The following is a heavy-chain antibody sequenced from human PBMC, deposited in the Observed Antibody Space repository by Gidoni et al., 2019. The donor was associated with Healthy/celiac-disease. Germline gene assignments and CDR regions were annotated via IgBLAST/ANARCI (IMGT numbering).Heavy chain of an antibody. CDR1: GFSLSNARMG. Sequence: QVTLKESGPVLVKPTETLTLTCTVSGFSLSNARMGVSWIRQPPGKALEWLAHIFSNDEKSYSTSLKSRLTISKDTSKSQVVLTMTNMDPVDTATYYCARMVENAGGIAVAPYDYWGQGTLVTVSS. V-gene: IGHV2-26*01. CDR3: ARMVENAGGIAVAPYDY. CDR2: IFSNDEK. D-gene: IGHD6-19*01. J-gene: IGHJ4*02.